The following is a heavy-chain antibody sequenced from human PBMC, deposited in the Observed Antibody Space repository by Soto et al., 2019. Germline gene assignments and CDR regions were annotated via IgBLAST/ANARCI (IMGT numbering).Heavy chain of an antibody. J-gene: IGHJ6*02. D-gene: IGHD6-13*01. Sequence: PSQTLSLTCAISGDSVSSNSAAWNWIRQSPSRGLEWLGRTYYRSKWYNDYAVSVKSRITINPDTSKNQFSLQLNSVTPEDTAVYYSASDPPAAAGYYYYGMDVWGQGTTVTVSS. CDR3: ASDPPAAAGYYYYGMDV. CDR2: TYYRSKWYN. V-gene: IGHV6-1*01. CDR1: GDSVSSNSAA.